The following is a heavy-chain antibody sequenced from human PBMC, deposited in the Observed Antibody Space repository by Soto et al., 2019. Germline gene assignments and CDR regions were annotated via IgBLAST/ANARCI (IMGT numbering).Heavy chain of an antibody. Sequence: SVKESCMSSGYSFTAYRIHWVRQAAGQGRAGMGWMNPKGGASTYARRFKGRVTMTRDTSSKTTYMEVSRLTSDDPALYYSAKDPTLRRGNTETGGSPRTSLDPWGQGTLVTVSS. CDR1: GYSFTAYR. J-gene: IGHJ5*02. CDR3: AKDPTLRRGNTETGGSPRTSLDP. CDR2: MNPKGGAS. D-gene: IGHD3-16*01. V-gene: IGHV1-2*02.